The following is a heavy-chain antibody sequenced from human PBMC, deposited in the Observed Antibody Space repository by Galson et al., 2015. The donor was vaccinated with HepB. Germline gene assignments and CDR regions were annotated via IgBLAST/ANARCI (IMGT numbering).Heavy chain of an antibody. J-gene: IGHJ6*02. CDR1: GFTISNSA. D-gene: IGHD3-22*01. V-gene: IGHV3-23*01. CDR3: AKFRHYYENGGYSHGMDV. CDR2: IGRSASNT. Sequence: SLRLSCAASGFTISNSALSWVRQAPGKGLEWVSVIGRSASNTYYADSVRGRFTISRDNSKNTVYLQMNSLRAENTAVYYCAKFRHYYENGGYSHGMDVWGQGTTVTVSS.